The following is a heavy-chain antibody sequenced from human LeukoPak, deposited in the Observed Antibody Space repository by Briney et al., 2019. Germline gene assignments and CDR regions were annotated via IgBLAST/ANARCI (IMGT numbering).Heavy chain of an antibody. CDR1: GFTVSTNY. J-gene: IGHJ2*01. CDR3: ARVGDHFHWYLDL. CDR2: LYSGSDT. Sequence: PGGSLRLSCAASGFTVSTNYMNWVRQAPGKGLEWVSILYSGSDTYYADSVKGRFTISRDSSKNILALQMNNLRAEDTAVYYCARVGDHFHWYLDLWGRDNLVTVSS. D-gene: IGHD3-10*01. V-gene: IGHV3-53*01.